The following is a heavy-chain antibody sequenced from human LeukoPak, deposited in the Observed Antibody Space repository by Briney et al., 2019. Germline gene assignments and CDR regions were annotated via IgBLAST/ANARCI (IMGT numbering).Heavy chain of an antibody. Sequence: PGGSLRLSCAASGFSFSSDAMYWVRQAPGRGLEWVAMIWADEKNKFYAASVKGRFTISRDNSKNTVDLQMNSLRGDDTALYYCVRDPSNSGWAFDSWGQGTLVTVSS. J-gene: IGHJ4*02. D-gene: IGHD6-19*01. CDR2: IWADEKNK. CDR3: VRDPSNSGWAFDS. CDR1: GFSFSSDA. V-gene: IGHV3-33*01.